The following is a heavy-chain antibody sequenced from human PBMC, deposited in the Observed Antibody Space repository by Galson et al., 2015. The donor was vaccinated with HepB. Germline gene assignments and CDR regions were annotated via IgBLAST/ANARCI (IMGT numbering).Heavy chain of an antibody. CDR1: GFAFSGYW. D-gene: IGHD6-6*01. V-gene: IGHV3-74*01. J-gene: IGHJ4*02. CDR3: ATAGSYRFDY. CDR2: INSGGTTI. Sequence: SLRLSCAASGFAFSGYWMHWVRQAPGKGLMWVSRINSGGTTINYADSVKGRFTISRDNSKNTLYLQMNSLRAEDTGFYYCATAGSYRFDYWGQGTLATVSS.